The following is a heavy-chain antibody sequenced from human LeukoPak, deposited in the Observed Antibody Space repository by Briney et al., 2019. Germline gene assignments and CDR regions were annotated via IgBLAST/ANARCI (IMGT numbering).Heavy chain of an antibody. V-gene: IGHV1-18*01. CDR2: ISAYNGNT. D-gene: IGHD4-17*01. Sequence: ASVKVSCKASGYTFTSYGISWVRQAPGQGLEWMGWISAYNGNTNYAQKLQGRVTMTRNTSISTAYMELSSLRSEDTAVYYCARGGGGDYPINWFDPWGQGTLVTVSS. CDR1: GYTFTSYG. CDR3: ARGGGGDYPINWFDP. J-gene: IGHJ5*02.